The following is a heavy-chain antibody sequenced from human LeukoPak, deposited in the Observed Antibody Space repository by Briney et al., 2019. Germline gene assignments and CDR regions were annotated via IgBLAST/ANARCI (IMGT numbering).Heavy chain of an antibody. CDR2: ISYDGSNK. Sequence: SGGSLRLSCAASGFTFSSYGMHWVRQAPGKGLEWVAVISYDGSNKYYADSVKGRFTISRDNSKNTLYLQMNSLRSEDTAVYYCARGPKLVRSYPSPPYYYYGMDVWGQGTTVTVSS. CDR1: GFTFSSYG. D-gene: IGHD1-26*01. J-gene: IGHJ6*02. CDR3: ARGPKLVRSYPSPPYYYYGMDV. V-gene: IGHV3-30*03.